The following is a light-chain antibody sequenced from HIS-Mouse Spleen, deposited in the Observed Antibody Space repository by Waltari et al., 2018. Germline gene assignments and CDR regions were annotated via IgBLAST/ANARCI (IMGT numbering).Light chain of an antibody. CDR3: AAWDDSLSGWV. CDR2: RNN. Sequence: QSVLTQPPSASGTPGQRFTISCSGSSSNIGSNYVYWYQPPPGPAPKLLIYRNNQRPSGVPDRFSGSKSGTSASLAISGLRSEDEADYYCAAWDDSLSGWVFGGGTKLTVL. J-gene: IGLJ3*02. V-gene: IGLV1-47*01. CDR1: SSNIGSNY.